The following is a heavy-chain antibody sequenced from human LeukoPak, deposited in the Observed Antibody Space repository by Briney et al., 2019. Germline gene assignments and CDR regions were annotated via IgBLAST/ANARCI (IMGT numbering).Heavy chain of an antibody. J-gene: IGHJ6*02. CDR1: GGSISGYY. D-gene: IGHD2-15*01. CDR2: IDDSGNT. CDR3: ARDLPDGLVAATQVSYGMDV. V-gene: IGHV4-59*01. Sequence: SETLSLTCTVSGGSISGYYWSWIRRPPGKGLEWIGYIDDSGNTNYSPSLKSQVTISVDRSKNQFSLKLNFVTSADTAVYYCARDLPDGLVAATQVSYGMDVWGQGTTVTVSS.